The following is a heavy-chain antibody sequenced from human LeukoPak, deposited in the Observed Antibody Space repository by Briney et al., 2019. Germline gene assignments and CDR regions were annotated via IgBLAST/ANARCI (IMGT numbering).Heavy chain of an antibody. Sequence: SETLSLTCTVSGYSISSGYYWGWIRQPPGKGLEWIGSIYHSGSTYYNPSLKSRVTISVDTSKNQFSLKLSSVTAADTAVYYCVRGYSYGYYFDYWGQGTLVTVSS. J-gene: IGHJ4*02. CDR2: IYHSGST. D-gene: IGHD5-18*01. CDR1: GYSISSGYY. CDR3: VRGYSYGYYFDY. V-gene: IGHV4-38-2*02.